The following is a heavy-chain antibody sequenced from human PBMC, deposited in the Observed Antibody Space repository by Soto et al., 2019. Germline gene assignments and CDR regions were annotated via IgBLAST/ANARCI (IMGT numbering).Heavy chain of an antibody. J-gene: IGHJ4*02. D-gene: IGHD4-17*01. CDR3: ARTPREDYGIRDY. CDR1: GCTDMAYH. V-gene: IGHV3-11*06. Sequence: PWGSLIPSCEASGCTDMAYHMLWIRQTPGKGLEWISYISSSSSYTNYADSVRGRFTISRDNAKNSLYLQMNSLRAEDTAVYYCARTPREDYGIRDYWGQGTLVTGSS. CDR2: ISSSSSYT.